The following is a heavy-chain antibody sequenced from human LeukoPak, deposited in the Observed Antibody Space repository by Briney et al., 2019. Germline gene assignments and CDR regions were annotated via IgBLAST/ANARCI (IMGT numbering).Heavy chain of an antibody. V-gene: IGHV4-59*01. Sequence: SETLSLTCTVSGGSISNYYWSWIRQPPGKGLEWIGYIYYSGSTNYNPSLKSRVTISVDTSKNQFSLKLSSVTAADTAVYYCARPIYDSSGYYYKYWYFDLWGRGTLVTVSS. J-gene: IGHJ2*01. CDR3: ARPIYDSSGYYYKYWYFDL. CDR2: IYYSGST. CDR1: GGSISNYY. D-gene: IGHD3-22*01.